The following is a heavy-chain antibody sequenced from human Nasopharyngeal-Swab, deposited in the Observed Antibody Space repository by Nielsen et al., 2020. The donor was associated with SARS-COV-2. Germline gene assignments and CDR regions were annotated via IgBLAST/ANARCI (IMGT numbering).Heavy chain of an antibody. Sequence: GGSLRLSCAASRFTFSSYAMHWVRQAPGKGLEWVSGVSWNSGSIVYADSVKGRFTISRDNAKNTLYLQMNSLRAEDTAVYYCARGPTSIAAAGTILYYWGQGTLVTVSS. J-gene: IGHJ4*02. D-gene: IGHD6-13*01. CDR1: RFTFSSYA. CDR2: VSWNSGSI. V-gene: IGHV3-9*01. CDR3: ARGPTSIAAAGTILYY.